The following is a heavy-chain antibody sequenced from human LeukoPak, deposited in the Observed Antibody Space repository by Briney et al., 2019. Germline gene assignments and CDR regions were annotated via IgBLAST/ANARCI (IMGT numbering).Heavy chain of an antibody. J-gene: IGHJ6*04. CDR2: IIPIFGTA. D-gene: IGHD2-15*01. Sequence: ASVKVSCKASGGTFGSYAISWVRQAPGQGLEWMGGIIPIFGTANYAQKFQGRVTITADESTSTAYMELSSLRSEDTAVYYCAREYCSGGSCLSFAYYYGMDVWGKGTTVTVSS. CDR1: GGTFGSYA. V-gene: IGHV1-69*13. CDR3: AREYCSGGSCLSFAYYYGMDV.